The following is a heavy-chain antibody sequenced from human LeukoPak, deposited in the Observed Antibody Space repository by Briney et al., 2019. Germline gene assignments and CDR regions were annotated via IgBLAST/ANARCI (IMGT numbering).Heavy chain of an antibody. CDR1: GFTFSRYV. Sequence: GGSLRLSCAASGFTFSRYVINWVRQAPGKGPEWVAVVSSEGSNKYYGDSVKGRFIIYRDNSMNTLYLQMNSLRAEHTAVYYCAGSKGFGEFFDAFDIWGQGTLVTVSS. CDR2: VSSEGSNK. V-gene: IGHV3-30*03. CDR3: AGSKGFGEFFDAFDI. J-gene: IGHJ3*02. D-gene: IGHD3-10*01.